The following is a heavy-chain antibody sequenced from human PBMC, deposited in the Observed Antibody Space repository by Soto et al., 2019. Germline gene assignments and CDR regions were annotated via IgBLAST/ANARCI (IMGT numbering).Heavy chain of an antibody. V-gene: IGHV3-11*01. J-gene: IGHJ4*02. Sequence: GGSLRLSCAASGFTFSDYYMSWIRQAPGKWLEWVSYIDNGGTVYYADSVKGRFTISRDNAKDSLYLQMNSLRAEDTAVYYCARGNALFDYWGPGXLVTVS. CDR1: GFTFSDYY. CDR2: IDNGGTV. D-gene: IGHD1-1*01. CDR3: ARGNALFDY.